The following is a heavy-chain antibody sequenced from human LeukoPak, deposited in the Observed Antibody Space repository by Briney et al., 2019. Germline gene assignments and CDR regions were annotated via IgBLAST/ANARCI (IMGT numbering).Heavy chain of an antibody. CDR3: ARESCDT. D-gene: IGHD2-21*01. J-gene: IGHJ4*02. V-gene: IGHV3-64*01. CDR1: GFTFSSYA. CDR2: ISSNGGST. Sequence: LGGSLRLSCAASGFTFSSYAMHWVRQAPGKGLEYVSAISSNGGSTYYANSVKGRFTISRDNSKNTLYLQMGSLRAEDMAVYYCARESCDTWGQGTLVTVSS.